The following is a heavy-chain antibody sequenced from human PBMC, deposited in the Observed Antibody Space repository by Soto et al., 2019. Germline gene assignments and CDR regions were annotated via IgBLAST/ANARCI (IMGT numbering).Heavy chain of an antibody. CDR1: GFTLSDNW. CDR2: INSAGTDV. V-gene: IGHV3-74*03. J-gene: IGHJ4*02. CDR3: VRAPEQRPFDY. Sequence: EVQLVESGGGLVQPGGSLRLSCAASGFTLSDNWIHWVRRAPGKGLMCVSRINSAGTDVTYADSVKGRFTFSRDNAKNTLYLQMDSLRVEDTAMYYCVRAPEQRPFDYWGQGTLVTVSS. D-gene: IGHD6-25*01.